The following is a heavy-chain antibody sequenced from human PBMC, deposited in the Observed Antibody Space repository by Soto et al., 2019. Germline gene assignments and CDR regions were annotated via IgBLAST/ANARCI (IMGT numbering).Heavy chain of an antibody. Sequence: SETLSLTCGVSGGSLSGATYSWNWIRRPPGKGLEWIGYIFPSGTTYYNPSLKSRVTISIDVSKTQFSLSLRSLTAADTAVYYCARSREFDYWSQGTLVTVSS. J-gene: IGHJ4*02. CDR3: ARSREFDY. CDR2: IFPSGTT. CDR1: GGSLSGATYS. V-gene: IGHV4-30-2*01.